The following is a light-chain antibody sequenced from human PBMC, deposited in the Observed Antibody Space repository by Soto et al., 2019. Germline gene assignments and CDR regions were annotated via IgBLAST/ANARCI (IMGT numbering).Light chain of an antibody. CDR3: HQRNQ. Sequence: EVALTQSPVTLSLCPGERASLSCRASQFLSSYLAWNQQIPGQPPRLLIYDSTNRVTGIPARFSGSRSGTDFTLTISSVEPEDFAMYYCHQRNQFGQGTRLEI. CDR1: QFLSSY. V-gene: IGKV3-11*01. J-gene: IGKJ5*01. CDR2: DST.